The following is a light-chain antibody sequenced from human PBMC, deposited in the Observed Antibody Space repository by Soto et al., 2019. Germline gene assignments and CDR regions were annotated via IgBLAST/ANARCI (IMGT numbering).Light chain of an antibody. CDR2: EVS. CDR3: CSSTGIPTLV. Sequence: QSALTQPASVSGSPGQSITISCTGTTSDIGAYNYVSWYQQHAGNAPKLIIYEVSHRPSGVSPRFSGSKSGNAASLTISGPQPEDESFYYCCSSTGIPTLVFAGGTKVP. CDR1: TSDIGAYNY. J-gene: IGLJ1*01. V-gene: IGLV2-14*01.